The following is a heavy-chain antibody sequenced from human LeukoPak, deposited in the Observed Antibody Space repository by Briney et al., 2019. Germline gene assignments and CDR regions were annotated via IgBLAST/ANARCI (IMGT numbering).Heavy chain of an antibody. CDR2: ISSSSTYI. CDR1: GLSFSNYS. J-gene: IGHJ3*02. V-gene: IGHV3-21*01. CDR3: AREPHDFHEEDGFDI. Sequence: PGGSLRLSCAASGLSFSNYSLYWVRQAPGKGLEWVSSISSSSTYIYYTESVKGRFTISRDNAKNSLFLQMNSLRAEDSAVYYCAREPHDFHEEDGFDIWGQGTLITVSS. D-gene: IGHD2-21*02.